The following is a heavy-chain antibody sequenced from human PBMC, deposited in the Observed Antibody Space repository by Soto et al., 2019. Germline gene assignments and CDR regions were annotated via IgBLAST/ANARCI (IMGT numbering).Heavy chain of an antibody. V-gene: IGHV1-18*01. D-gene: IGHD5-12*01. CDR1: GYTFTSYG. Sequence: QVPLVQSGAEVKKPGASVKVSCKASGYTFTSYGITWVRQAPGQGLEWLGWISAYNGNTNYAQKLQGRVTMTTDTSTSTAYMELRSLRSDDTAVYYCARDKRRGAKIGDWFDPWGQGTLVTVSS. J-gene: IGHJ5*02. CDR3: ARDKRRGAKIGDWFDP. CDR2: ISAYNGNT.